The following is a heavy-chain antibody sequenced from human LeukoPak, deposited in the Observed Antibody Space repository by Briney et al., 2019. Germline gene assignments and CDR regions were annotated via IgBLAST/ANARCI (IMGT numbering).Heavy chain of an antibody. Sequence: SETLSLTCTVSGGSNSGYYWSWIRQPPGKGLEWIGYIYYSGSTNYNPSLKSRVTISVDTSKNQFSLKLSSVTAADTAVYYCARTSYDSSGYYYFPFDYWGQGTLVTVSS. CDR1: GGSNSGYY. D-gene: IGHD3-22*01. CDR2: IYYSGST. J-gene: IGHJ4*02. CDR3: ARTSYDSSGYYYFPFDY. V-gene: IGHV4-59*01.